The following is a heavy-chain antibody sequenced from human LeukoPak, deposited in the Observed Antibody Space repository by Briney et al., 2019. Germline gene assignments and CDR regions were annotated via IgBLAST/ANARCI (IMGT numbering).Heavy chain of an antibody. CDR1: GFTFSSYA. CDR2: ISGSGGSI. Sequence: GGSLRHSCAASGFTFSSYAMNWVRQAPGKGLEWVSTISGSGGSIYYADSVRGRFTISRDNSKNTLYLQMNSLRAEDTAVYYCAKRGYYYDSSGYYYFDYWGQGTLVTVSS. J-gene: IGHJ4*02. D-gene: IGHD3-22*01. CDR3: AKRGYYYDSSGYYYFDY. V-gene: IGHV3-23*01.